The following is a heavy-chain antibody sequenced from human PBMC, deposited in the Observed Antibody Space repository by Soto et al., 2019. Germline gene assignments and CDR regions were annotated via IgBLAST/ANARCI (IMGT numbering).Heavy chain of an antibody. D-gene: IGHD6-13*01. CDR2: TYYRSKWYN. V-gene: IGHV6-1*01. CDR1: GDSVSSNSAA. CDR3: ARDAGAAAGTDYYYGMDV. Sequence: SQTLSLTCAISGDSVSSNSAAWNWIRQSPSRGLEWLGRTYYRSKWYNDYVVSVKSRITINPDTSKNQFSLQLNSVTPEDTAVYYCARDAGAAAGTDYYYGMDVWGQGTTVTVSS. J-gene: IGHJ6*02.